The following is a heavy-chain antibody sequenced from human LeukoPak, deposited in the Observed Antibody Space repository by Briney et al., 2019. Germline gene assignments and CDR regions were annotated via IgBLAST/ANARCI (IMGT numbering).Heavy chain of an antibody. D-gene: IGHD3-3*01. CDR2: IYYSGST. V-gene: IGHV4-30-4*01. CDR3: ARASGTIFGVVTLFDN. Sequence: SETLSLTCTVSGGSISSGDYYWSWIRQPPGKGLEWIGYIYYSGSTYYNPSLKSRVTISVDTSKNQFSLKLSSVTAADTTVYYCARASGTIFGVVTLFDNWGQGTLVTVSS. CDR1: GGSISSGDYY. J-gene: IGHJ4*02.